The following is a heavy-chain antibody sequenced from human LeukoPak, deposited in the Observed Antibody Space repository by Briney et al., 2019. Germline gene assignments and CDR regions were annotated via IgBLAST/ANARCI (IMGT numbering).Heavy chain of an antibody. CDR2: ISSLSGTI. J-gene: IGHJ4*02. D-gene: IGHD3-16*01. V-gene: IGHV3-48*01. Sequence: PGGSLRLSCAASGFTFSSYEMNWVRQAPGKGLEWVSYISSLSGTINYADSVKGRFIISRDNAKNSMFLQMNSLRAEDTAVYCVRDQGGAVSYWGQGTLVTVSS. CDR3: VRDQGGAVSY. CDR1: GFTFSSYE.